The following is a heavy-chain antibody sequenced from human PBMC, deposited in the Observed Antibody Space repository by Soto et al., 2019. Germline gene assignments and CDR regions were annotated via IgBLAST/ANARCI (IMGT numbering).Heavy chain of an antibody. V-gene: IGHV3-23*01. CDR1: GFTFSSYA. CDR2: ISGSGGST. CDR3: AKPYCSSTSCYDYYGMDV. J-gene: IGHJ6*02. D-gene: IGHD2-2*01. Sequence: SLRLSCAASGFTFSSYAMSWVRQAPGKGLEWVSAISGSGGSTYYADSVKGRFTISRDNSKNTLYLQMNSLRAEDTAVYYCAKPYCSSTSCYDYYGMDVWGQGTTVTVSS.